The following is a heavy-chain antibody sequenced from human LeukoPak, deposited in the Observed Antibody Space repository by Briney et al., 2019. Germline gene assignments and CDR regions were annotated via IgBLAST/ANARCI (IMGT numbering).Heavy chain of an antibody. CDR2: ISGSGGST. Sequence: PGGSLRLSCAASGFTFSSYAMSWVRRAPGKGLEWVSAISGSGGSTYYADSVKGRFTISRDNSKNTLYLQMNSLRAEDTAVYYCAKEGEPYYDFWSGYYTAYYFDYWGQGTLVTVSS. V-gene: IGHV3-23*01. CDR3: AKEGEPYYDFWSGYYTAYYFDY. J-gene: IGHJ4*02. D-gene: IGHD3-3*01. CDR1: GFTFSSYA.